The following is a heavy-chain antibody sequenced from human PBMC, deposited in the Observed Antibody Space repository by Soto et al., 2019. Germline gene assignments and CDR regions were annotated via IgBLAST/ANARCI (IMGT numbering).Heavy chain of an antibody. CDR1: GLTFSGSA. CDR3: TLDNGDYHLPDY. V-gene: IGHV3-73*02. J-gene: IGHJ4*02. D-gene: IGHD4-17*01. CDR2: IRTKTNSYAT. Sequence: EVQVVESGGGLVQPGGSLKLSCAASGLTFSGSAMHWVRQASGKGLEWVGRIRTKTNSYATAYAASVKGRFTISRDDSKNTAYLQMNSLKTEDTAVYYCTLDNGDYHLPDYCGQGTLVTVSS.